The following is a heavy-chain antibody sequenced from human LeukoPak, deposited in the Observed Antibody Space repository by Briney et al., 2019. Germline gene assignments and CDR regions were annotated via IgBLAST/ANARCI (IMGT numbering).Heavy chain of an antibody. J-gene: IGHJ5*02. Sequence: GESLKISCKGSGYSFTSYWIGWVRQMPGKGLEWMGIIYPGDSDTRYSPSSQGQVTISADKSISTAYLQWSSLKASDTAMYYCARHPPRLYCSGGSCSNWFDPWGQGTLVTVSS. CDR3: ARHPPRLYCSGGSCSNWFDP. CDR2: IYPGDSDT. D-gene: IGHD2-15*01. V-gene: IGHV5-51*01. CDR1: GYSFTSYW.